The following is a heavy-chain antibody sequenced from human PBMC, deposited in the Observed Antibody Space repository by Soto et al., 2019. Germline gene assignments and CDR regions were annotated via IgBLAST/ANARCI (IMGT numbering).Heavy chain of an antibody. D-gene: IGHD1-1*01. V-gene: IGHV3-53*01. CDR3: ASWHEREHAYDV. J-gene: IGHJ3*01. CDR2: LYDVDGS. Sequence: DVQLVESGGGLIQPGESLRLSCAAFGLTVSGKKYVAWVRQAPGKGLEWVSALYDVDGSFYADSVKGRFTTSSDSSKTTVYLQTHGLRPDDTAVYYCASWHEREHAYDVWGQGTPVTVSS. CDR1: GLTVSGKKY.